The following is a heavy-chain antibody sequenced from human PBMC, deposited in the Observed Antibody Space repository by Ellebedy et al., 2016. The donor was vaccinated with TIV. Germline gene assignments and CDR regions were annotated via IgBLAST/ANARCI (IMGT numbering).Heavy chain of an antibody. J-gene: IGHJ4*02. Sequence: PGGSLRLSCSASGFTFSSYAMHWVRQAPGKGLEYVSAIVGKGGSTYDADSVKGRFTISRDNSKNTLYLQMSSLRPEDTAVYYCVKAWGDWGQGTLVTVSS. CDR3: VKAWGD. D-gene: IGHD3-16*01. CDR2: IVGKGGST. V-gene: IGHV3-64D*06. CDR1: GFTFSSYA.